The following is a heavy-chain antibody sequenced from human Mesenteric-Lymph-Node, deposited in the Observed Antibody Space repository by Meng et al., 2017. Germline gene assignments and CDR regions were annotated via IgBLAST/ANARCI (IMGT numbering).Heavy chain of an antibody. CDR3: ARDLYGSGSRNYYYYYGMDV. J-gene: IGHJ6*02. Sequence: SETLSLTCAVSGGSISSSNWWSWVRQPPGKGLEWIGEIYHSGSTNYNPSLKSRVTISVDTSKNQFSLKLSSVTAADTAVYYCARDLYGSGSRNYYYYYGMDVWGQGTTVTVSS. CDR2: IYHSGST. CDR1: GGSISSSNW. V-gene: IGHV4-4*02. D-gene: IGHD3-10*01.